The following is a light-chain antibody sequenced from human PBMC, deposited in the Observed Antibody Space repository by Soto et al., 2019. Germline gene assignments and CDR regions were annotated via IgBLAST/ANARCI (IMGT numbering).Light chain of an antibody. V-gene: IGKV3-20*01. CDR3: HQYDRSAIFT. Sequence: EIALTQSPGTLSLSPGERATLSCRASQSVPSNYLAWYQQRPGQAPRLLIYGASTRAAGVPDRCSGSVSGTEFTLTIIRLEPEDFAVFYCHQYDRSAIFTFGPGTTVDIK. J-gene: IGKJ3*01. CDR1: QSVPSNY. CDR2: GAS.